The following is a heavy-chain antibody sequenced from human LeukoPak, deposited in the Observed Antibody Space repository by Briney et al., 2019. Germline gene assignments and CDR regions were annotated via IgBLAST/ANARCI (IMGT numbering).Heavy chain of an antibody. Sequence: GGSLRLSCAASGITVSSHYMTWVRQAPGKGLEWVSVIDSGGSTNSTDSVKGRFSVSRDNSKNTLYLQMNSLRVEDTAVYYCARTYGDYDYYYGMDVWGQGTTVTVSS. V-gene: IGHV3-66*01. CDR2: IDSGGST. CDR1: GITVSSHY. D-gene: IGHD4-17*01. J-gene: IGHJ6*01. CDR3: ARTYGDYDYYYGMDV.